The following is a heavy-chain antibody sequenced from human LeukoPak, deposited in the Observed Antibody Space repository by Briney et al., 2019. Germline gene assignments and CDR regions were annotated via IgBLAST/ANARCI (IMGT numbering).Heavy chain of an antibody. CDR1: GFTFSSYG. CDR3: ARDHDYAFDN. CDR2: IWYDGSNK. V-gene: IGHV3-33*01. D-gene: IGHD4-17*01. J-gene: IGHJ4*02. Sequence: GGSLRLSCAASGFTFSSYGMHWVRQAPGKGLEWVAVIWYDGSNKYYADSVKGRFTISRDNAKNSLYLQLNSLRAEDTAVYYCARDHDYAFDNWGQGTLVTVSS.